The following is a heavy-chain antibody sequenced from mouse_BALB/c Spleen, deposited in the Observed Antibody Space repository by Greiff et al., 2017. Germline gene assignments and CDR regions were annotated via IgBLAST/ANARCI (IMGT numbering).Heavy chain of an antibody. CDR2: IRSKSNNYAT. V-gene: IGHV10-1*02. CDR1: GFTFNTYA. CDR3: VRHATGEAY. D-gene: IGHD1-1*01. J-gene: IGHJ3*01. Sequence: EVQLVESGGGLVQPKGSLKLSCAASGFTFNTYAMNWVRQAPGKGLEWVARIRSKSNNYATYYADSVKDRFTISRDDSQSMLYLQMNNLKTEDTAMYYCVRHATGEAYWGQGTLVTVSA.